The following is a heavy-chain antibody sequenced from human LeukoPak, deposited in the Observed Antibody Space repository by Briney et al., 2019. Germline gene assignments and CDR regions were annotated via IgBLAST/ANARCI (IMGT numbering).Heavy chain of an antibody. J-gene: IGHJ4*02. CDR3: AYCSSTSCSLDY. CDR1: GYTFTSYG. D-gene: IGHD2-2*01. V-gene: IGHV1-18*01. CDR2: ISAYNGNT. Sequence: ASVKVSCKASGYTFTSYGISWVRQAPGQGLEWMGWISAYNGNTNYAQKLQGRVTMTTDTSTSTAYMELRSLRSDDTAVYYCAYCSSTSCSLDYWAREPWSPSPQ.